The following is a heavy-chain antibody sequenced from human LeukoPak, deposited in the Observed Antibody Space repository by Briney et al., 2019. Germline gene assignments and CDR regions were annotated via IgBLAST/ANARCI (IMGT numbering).Heavy chain of an antibody. CDR3: ARGQRDSSGWYEVYYFDY. CDR2: INHSGST. V-gene: IGHV4-34*01. J-gene: IGHJ4*02. D-gene: IGHD6-19*01. CDR1: GGSFSGYY. Sequence: SETLSLTCAVYGGSFSGYYWSWIRQPPGKGLEWIEEINHSGSTNYNPSLKSRVTISVDTSKNQFSLKLSSVTAADTAVYYCARGQRDSSGWYEVYYFDYWGQGTLVTVSS.